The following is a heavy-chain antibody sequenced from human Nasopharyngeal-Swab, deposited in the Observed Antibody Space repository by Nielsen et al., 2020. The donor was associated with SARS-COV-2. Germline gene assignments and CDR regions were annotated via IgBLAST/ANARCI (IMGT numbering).Heavy chain of an antibody. J-gene: IGHJ3*02. CDR3: AKIDGYNYLYAFDI. D-gene: IGHD5-24*01. Sequence: SLEISCAASGFTFDDYAMHWVRQAPGKGLEWVSGISWNSGSTGYADSVKGRFTISRDNAKNSLYLQMNSLRAEDTALYYCAKIDGYNYLYAFDIWGQGTMVTVSS. V-gene: IGHV3-9*01. CDR1: GFTFDDYA. CDR2: ISWNSGST.